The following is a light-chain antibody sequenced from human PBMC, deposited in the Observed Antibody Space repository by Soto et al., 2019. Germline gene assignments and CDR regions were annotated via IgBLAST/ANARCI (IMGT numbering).Light chain of an antibody. CDR2: DVS. J-gene: IGLJ1*01. CDR1: SSDVGGYNY. CDR3: SSYTTSNTRQIV. Sequence: SALTQPASVSGSPGQSITISNTSTSSDVGGYNYVSWYQHHPGKAPKLMIYDVSNRPSGVSNRFSGSKSGNTASLTISGLQPGDEADYYCSSYTTSNTRQIVFGTGTKVTVL. V-gene: IGLV2-14*03.